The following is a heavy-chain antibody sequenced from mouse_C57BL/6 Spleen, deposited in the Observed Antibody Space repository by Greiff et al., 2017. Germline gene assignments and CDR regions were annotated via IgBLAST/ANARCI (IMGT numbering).Heavy chain of an antibody. CDR3: ARSYYGNFYAMDY. Sequence: VQLQQSGPELVKPGASVKISCKASGYAFSSSWMNWVKQRPGKGLEWIGRIYPGDGDTNYNGKFKGKAKLTADKSSSTAYMQLSSLTSEDSAVXCSARSYYGNFYAMDYWGQGTSVTVSS. J-gene: IGHJ4*01. D-gene: IGHD2-10*01. V-gene: IGHV1-82*01. CDR1: GYAFSSSW. CDR2: IYPGDGDT.